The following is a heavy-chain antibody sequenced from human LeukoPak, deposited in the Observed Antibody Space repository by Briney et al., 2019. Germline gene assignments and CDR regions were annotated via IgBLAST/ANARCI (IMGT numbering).Heavy chain of an antibody. V-gene: IGHV1-18*01. CDR3: ARETEYRRAYFDY. D-gene: IGHD2/OR15-2a*01. CDR1: GYTFTNYG. Sequence: ASVKVSCKASGYTFTNYGISWVRQAPGQRLEWMGWISAYNGNTNYAQKLQGRVTMTTDTSTSTAYMELRSLKSDDTAAYYCARETEYRRAYFDYWGQGTLVTVSS. CDR2: ISAYNGNT. J-gene: IGHJ4*02.